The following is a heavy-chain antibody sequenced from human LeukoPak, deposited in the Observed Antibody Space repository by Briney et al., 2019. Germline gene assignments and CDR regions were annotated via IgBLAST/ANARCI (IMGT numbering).Heavy chain of an antibody. Sequence: ASVKVSCKASGYTFTSYGISWVRQAPGQGLEWMGWISAYNGNTNYAQKLQGRVTMTTDTSTSTAYMELRSLRSDDTAVYYCASVYSSGWYAWFDPWGQGTLVTVSS. V-gene: IGHV1-18*01. D-gene: IGHD6-19*01. CDR1: GYTFTSYG. J-gene: IGHJ5*02. CDR2: ISAYNGNT. CDR3: ASVYSSGWYAWFDP.